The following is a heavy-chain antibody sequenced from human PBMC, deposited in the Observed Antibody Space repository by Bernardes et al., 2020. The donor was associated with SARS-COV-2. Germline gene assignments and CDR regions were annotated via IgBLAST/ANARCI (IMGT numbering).Heavy chain of an antibody. CDR3: AKAYSYGYRGASDI. J-gene: IGHJ3*02. Sequence: GGSLRLSCAASGFTFNLSVMHWVRQAPGKGLEWVAALSHDGGSQFYADSVKGRFTISRDTFRNVVLLQMNSLRADDTAIYYCAKAYSYGYRGASDIWGQGTVVTVSS. CDR2: LSHDGGSQ. CDR1: GFTFNLSV. D-gene: IGHD5-18*01. V-gene: IGHV3-30*18.